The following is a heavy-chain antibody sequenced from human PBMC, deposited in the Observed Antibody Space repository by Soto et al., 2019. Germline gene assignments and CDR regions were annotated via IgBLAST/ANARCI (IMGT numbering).Heavy chain of an antibody. V-gene: IGHV3-23*01. J-gene: IGHJ6*02. CDR1: GFTFSSYA. D-gene: IGHD6-6*01. CDR2: ISGSGGST. CDR3: AKDDEYSGYYYYYGMDV. Sequence: GGSLRLSCAASGFTFSSYAMSWVRQAPGKGLERVSAISGSGGSTYYADSVKGRFTISRDNSKNTLYLQMNSLRAEDTAVYYCAKDDEYSGYYYYYGMDVWGQGTTVTVSS.